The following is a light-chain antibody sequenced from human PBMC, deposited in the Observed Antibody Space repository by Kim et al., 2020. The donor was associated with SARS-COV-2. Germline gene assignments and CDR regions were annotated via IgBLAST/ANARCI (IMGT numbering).Light chain of an antibody. CDR2: YDS. V-gene: IGLV3-21*04. CDR3: QVWDSSGDRI. J-gene: IGLJ2*01. Sequence: VAPGKTARITCGGNNIESNSVHWYQQRPGQAPVLVIYYDSDRPSGIPERFSGSNSGNTATLTISGVEAGDEADYYCQVWDSSGDRIFGGGTQLTVL. CDR1: NIESNS.